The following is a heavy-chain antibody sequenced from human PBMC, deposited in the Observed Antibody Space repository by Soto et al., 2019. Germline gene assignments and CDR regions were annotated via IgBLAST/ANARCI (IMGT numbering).Heavy chain of an antibody. Sequence: HPGGSLRLSCAASGFTFSSYAMSWVRQAPGKGLEWVSVISGSGGSTYYADSVKGRFTISRDNSKNTLYLQMNSLRAEDTAVYYCAKQCDFCGYYYGMDVWGQGTTVTVSS. CDR3: AKQCDFCGYYYGMDV. CDR2: ISGSGGST. CDR1: GFTFSSYA. D-gene: IGHD3-3*01. J-gene: IGHJ6*02. V-gene: IGHV3-23*01.